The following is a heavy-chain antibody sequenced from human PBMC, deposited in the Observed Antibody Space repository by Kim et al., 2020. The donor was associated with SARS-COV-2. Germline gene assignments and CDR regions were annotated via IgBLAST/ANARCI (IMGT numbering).Heavy chain of an antibody. Sequence: GGSLRLSCAASGFTFSNAWMSWVRQAPGKGLEWVGRIKSKTDGGTTDYAAPVKGRFTISRDDSKNTLYLQMNSLKTEDTAVYYCTTEYYDILTADAFDIWGQGTMVTVSS. CDR3: TTEYYDILTADAFDI. V-gene: IGHV3-15*01. CDR2: IKSKTDGGTT. J-gene: IGHJ3*02. D-gene: IGHD3-9*01. CDR1: GFTFSNAW.